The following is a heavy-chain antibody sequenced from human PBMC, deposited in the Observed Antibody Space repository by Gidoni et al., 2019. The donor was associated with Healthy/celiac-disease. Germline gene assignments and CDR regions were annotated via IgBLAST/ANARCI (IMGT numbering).Heavy chain of an antibody. D-gene: IGHD3-16*02. CDR1: GGSTSSSSYY. J-gene: IGHJ4*02. V-gene: IGHV4-39*01. CDR2: IYYSGST. Sequence: QLQLQESGPGLVKPSETLSLTCTVPGGSTSSSSYYWGWIRQPPGKGLEWIGSIYYSGSTYYNPSLKSRVTISVDTSKNQFSLKLSSVTAADTAVYYCARHTARLVAFGGVIVMNPDDYWGQGTLVTVSS. CDR3: ARHTARLVAFGGVIVMNPDDY.